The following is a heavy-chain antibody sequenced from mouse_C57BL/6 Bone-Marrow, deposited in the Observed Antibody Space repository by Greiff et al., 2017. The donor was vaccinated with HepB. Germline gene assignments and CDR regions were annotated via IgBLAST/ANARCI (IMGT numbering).Heavy chain of an antibody. CDR2: IYPRSGNT. CDR3: ARSAGRDFDY. Sequence: QVQLQQSGAELARPGASVKLSCKASGYTFTSYGISWVKQRTGQGLEWIGEIYPRSGNTYYTEKFKGKATLTADKSSSTAYMELRSLTSEDSAVYFCARSAGRDFDYWGQGTTLTVSS. D-gene: IGHD1-1*02. V-gene: IGHV1-81*01. J-gene: IGHJ2*01. CDR1: GYTFTSYG.